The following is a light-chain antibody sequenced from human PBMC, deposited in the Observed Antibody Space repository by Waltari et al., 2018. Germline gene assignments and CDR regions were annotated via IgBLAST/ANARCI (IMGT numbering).Light chain of an antibody. CDR2: AAS. CDR3: QLAQRFPF. V-gene: IGKV1-12*01. J-gene: IGKJ3*01. CDR1: QDISSW. Sequence: QMTQSPLSVSASIGYWVAISCRASQDISSWLAWYQQHPGKAPRLLVYAASNLQSGVPSRFSGSGSGTNFTLTINSLQPEDFATYYCQLAQRFPFFGPGTKVDVK.